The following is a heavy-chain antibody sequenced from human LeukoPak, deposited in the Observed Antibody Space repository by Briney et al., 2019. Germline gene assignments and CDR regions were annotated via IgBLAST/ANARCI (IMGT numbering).Heavy chain of an antibody. CDR2: IYYSGST. CDR3: ARARYSRPARLSWFDP. J-gene: IGHJ5*02. V-gene: IGHV4-59*01. CDR1: GGSISSYY. D-gene: IGHD6-13*01. Sequence: SETLSLTCTVSGGSISSYYWSWIRQPPGKGLEWIGYIYYSGSTNYNPSLKGRVTISVDTSKNQFSLKLSSVTAADTAVYYCARARYSRPARLSWFDPWGQGTLVTVSS.